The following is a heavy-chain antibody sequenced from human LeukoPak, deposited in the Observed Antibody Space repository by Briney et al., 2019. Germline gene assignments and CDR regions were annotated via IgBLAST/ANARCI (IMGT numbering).Heavy chain of an antibody. J-gene: IGHJ3*02. CDR2: IYHSGST. CDR3: ARASYDILTGYYRGDAFDI. V-gene: IGHV4-30-2*01. Sequence: SQTLSLTCAVSGSFISSGGYFWSWIRQPPGKGLEWIGYIYHSGSTYYSPSLKSRVTISVDRSKNQFSLKLSSVTTADTAVHYCARASYDILTGYYRGDAFDIWGQGTMVTVSS. CDR1: GSFISSGGYF. D-gene: IGHD3-9*01.